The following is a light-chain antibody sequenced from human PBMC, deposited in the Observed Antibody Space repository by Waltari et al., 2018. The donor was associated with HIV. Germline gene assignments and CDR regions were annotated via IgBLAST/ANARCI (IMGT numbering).Light chain of an antibody. CDR3: QQYYSTPRT. CDR1: QSVLYSSNNKND. J-gene: IGKJ1*01. V-gene: IGKV4-1*01. Sequence: DIVMTQSPDSLAVSLGERATINCKSSQSVLYSSNNKNDLAWYQQKPGQPPKLLIYGAATRESGVPDRFSGSGSGTDFTLTISSLQAEDVAVYYCQQYYSTPRTFGQGTKVEIK. CDR2: GAA.